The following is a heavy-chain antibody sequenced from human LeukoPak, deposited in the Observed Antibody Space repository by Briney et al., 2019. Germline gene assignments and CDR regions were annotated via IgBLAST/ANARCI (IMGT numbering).Heavy chain of an antibody. D-gene: IGHD4-23*01. Sequence: SETLSLTCAVYGGSFSGYYWSWIRQPPGKGLEWIGEINHSGSTNYNPSLKSRVTISVDTSKNQFSLKLSSVTAADTAVYYCARRWDYGGIWDYWGQGTLVTVSS. CDR2: INHSGST. CDR3: ARRWDYGGIWDY. CDR1: GGSFSGYY. V-gene: IGHV4-34*01. J-gene: IGHJ4*02.